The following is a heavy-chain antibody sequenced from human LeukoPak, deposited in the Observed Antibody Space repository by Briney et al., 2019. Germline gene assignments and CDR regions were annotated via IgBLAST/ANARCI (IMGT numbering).Heavy chain of an antibody. J-gene: IGHJ4*02. V-gene: IGHV1-69*13. CDR3: ARDYYDSSGYYFDY. Sequence: ASVKVSCKASGGTFSSYAICWVRQAPGQGLEWMGGIIPIFGTANYAQKFQGRVTITADESTSTAYMELSSLRSEDTAVYYCARDYYDSSGYYFDYWGQGTLVTVSS. CDR1: GGTFSSYA. D-gene: IGHD3-22*01. CDR2: IIPIFGTA.